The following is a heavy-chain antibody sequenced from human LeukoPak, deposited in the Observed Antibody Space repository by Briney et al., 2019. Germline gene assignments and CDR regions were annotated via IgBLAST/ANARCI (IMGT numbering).Heavy chain of an antibody. CDR2: FYSGGST. J-gene: IGHJ4*02. D-gene: IGHD3-22*01. CDR3: AIGGSRIVVVPTYYFDY. V-gene: IGHV3-53*01. Sequence: GGSLRLSCAASGFTVSDNFLSWVRQAPGKGLEWVSVFYSGGSTSYADSAKGRFTVSRDNSKNTLYLQMNSLRAEDTAVYYCAIGGSRIVVVPTYYFDYWGQGTLVTVSS. CDR1: GFTVSDNF.